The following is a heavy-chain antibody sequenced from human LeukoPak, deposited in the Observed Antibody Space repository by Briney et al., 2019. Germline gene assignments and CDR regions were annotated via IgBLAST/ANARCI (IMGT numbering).Heavy chain of an antibody. J-gene: IGHJ4*02. CDR3: ARSSGSGWGKRPKYFDY. CDR2: IFASGST. CDR1: GGSINNGNPF. D-gene: IGHD6-19*01. V-gene: IGHV4-61*02. Sequence: SETLSLTCTVSGGSINNGNPFWTWIRQPAGKGLEWIGRIFASGSTNYNPSLKSRLTMSIDTSKNQFSLKLSSVTAADTAVYYCARSSGSGWGKRPKYFDYWGQGTLVTVSS.